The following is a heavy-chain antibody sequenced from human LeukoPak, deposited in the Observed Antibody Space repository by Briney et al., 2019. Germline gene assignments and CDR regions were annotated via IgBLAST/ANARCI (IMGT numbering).Heavy chain of an antibody. V-gene: IGHV3-7*05. CDR3: TREGTDDYNFWPFDF. CDR1: GFTFSSYW. Sequence: GGSLRLSCAASGFTFSSYWINWVRQAPGKGLEWVANIKQDGSEKYYVDSVKGRFTISRDNAKNSLYLQMNSLRAEDTAVYYCTREGTDDYNFWPFDFWGQGTLVTVPS. J-gene: IGHJ4*02. D-gene: IGHD5-24*01. CDR2: IKQDGSEK.